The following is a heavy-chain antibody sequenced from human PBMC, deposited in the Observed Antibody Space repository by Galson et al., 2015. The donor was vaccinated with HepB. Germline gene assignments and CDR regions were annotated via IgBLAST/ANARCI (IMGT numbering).Heavy chain of an antibody. V-gene: IGHV1-18*01. Sequence: SVKVSCKASGYTFTSYGISWVRQAPGQGLEWMGWISAYNGNTNYAQKLQGRVTMTTDTSTSTAYMELRSLRSDDTAVYYCARLQYSSSWYTGRGYYYYMDVWGKGTTVTVSS. D-gene: IGHD6-13*01. J-gene: IGHJ6*03. CDR1: GYTFTSYG. CDR3: ARLQYSSSWYTGRGYYYYMDV. CDR2: ISAYNGNT.